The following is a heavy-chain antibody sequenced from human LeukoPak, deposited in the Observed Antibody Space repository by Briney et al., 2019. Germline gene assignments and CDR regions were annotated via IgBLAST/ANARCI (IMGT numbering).Heavy chain of an antibody. D-gene: IGHD5-18*01. V-gene: IGHV3-49*04. CDR3: TRGKVDTSMVNGY. CDR1: GFTFGDYA. CDR2: IRSQAYGGTT. J-gene: IGHJ4*02. Sequence: PGGSLRLSSTASGFTFGDYAMNWVRQAPGKGLEWVGFIRSQAYGGTTEYAASVKGRFTISRDDSKSIAYLQMNSLKTEDTAMYYCTRGKVDTSMVNGYWGQGTLVTVSS.